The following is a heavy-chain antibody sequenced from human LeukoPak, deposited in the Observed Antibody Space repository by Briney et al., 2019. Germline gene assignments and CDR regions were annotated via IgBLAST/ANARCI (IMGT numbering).Heavy chain of an antibody. D-gene: IGHD3-9*01. V-gene: IGHV3-48*04. CDR2: ISSSSSTI. Sequence: GGSLRLSCAASGFTFSSYSMNWVRQAPGKGLEWVSYISSSSSTIYYADSVKGRFTISRDNAKNSLYLQMNSLRAEDTAVYYCARDKKLRYFDWSPKNYGMDVWGQGTTVTVSS. J-gene: IGHJ6*02. CDR3: ARDKKLRYFDWSPKNYGMDV. CDR1: GFTFSSYS.